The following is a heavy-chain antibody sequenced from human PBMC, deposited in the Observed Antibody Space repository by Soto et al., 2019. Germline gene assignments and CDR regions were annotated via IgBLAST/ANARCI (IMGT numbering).Heavy chain of an antibody. CDR1: GYTFTSYA. V-gene: IGHV1-3*01. CDR2: INAGNGNT. J-gene: IGHJ5*02. CDR3: AREWWYCSSTRCPNWFDP. D-gene: IGHD2-2*01. Sequence: ASVKVSCKASGYTFTSYAMHWVRQAPGQRLEWMGWINAGNGNTKYSQKFQGRVTITRDTSASTAYMELSSLRSEDTAVYYCAREWWYCSSTRCPNWFDPWGQGTLVTVSS.